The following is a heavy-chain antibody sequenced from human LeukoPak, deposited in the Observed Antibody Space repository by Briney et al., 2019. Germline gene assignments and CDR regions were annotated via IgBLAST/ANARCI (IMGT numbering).Heavy chain of an antibody. Sequence: GSSVKISCNAAGGTVSSDAISWLRQAPGQGREWMGGIIPIFGTANYAQKFQSRVTIIANESTNTTASQLSTLRPEDPAVNYCAPVVRGVPLYYFDYWGQGTLVIVSS. J-gene: IGHJ4*02. V-gene: IGHV1-69*01. CDR1: GGTVSSDA. CDR2: IIPIFGTA. D-gene: IGHD3-10*01. CDR3: APVVRGVPLYYFDY.